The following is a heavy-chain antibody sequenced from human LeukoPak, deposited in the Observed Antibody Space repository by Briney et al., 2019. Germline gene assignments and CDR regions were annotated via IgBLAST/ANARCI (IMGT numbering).Heavy chain of an antibody. D-gene: IGHD6-13*01. CDR1: GFTFSSYS. J-gene: IGHJ4*02. CDR2: ISSSSSTI. CDR3: ARYLAAAGSDY. Sequence: PGGSLRLSCAASGFTFSSYSMNWVRQAPGKGLEWVSYISSSSSTIYYADSVKGRFTISRDNAKNSLYLQMNSLRAEDTAVYYCARYLAAAGSDYWGQGTLVTVSS. V-gene: IGHV3-48*04.